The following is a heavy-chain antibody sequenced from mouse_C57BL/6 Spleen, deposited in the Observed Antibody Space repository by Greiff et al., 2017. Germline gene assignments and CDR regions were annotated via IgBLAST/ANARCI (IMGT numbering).Heavy chain of an antibody. Sequence: VQLQQPGAELVRPGSSVKLSCKASGYTFTSYWMDWVKQRPGQGLEWIGNIYPSDSETHYNQKFKDKATLTVDKSSSTAYMQLSSLTSEDSAVYYCARYGSVRDYYAMDYWGQGTSVTVSS. D-gene: IGHD1-1*02. J-gene: IGHJ4*01. CDR2: IYPSDSET. CDR1: GYTFTSYW. CDR3: ARYGSVRDYYAMDY. V-gene: IGHV1-61*01.